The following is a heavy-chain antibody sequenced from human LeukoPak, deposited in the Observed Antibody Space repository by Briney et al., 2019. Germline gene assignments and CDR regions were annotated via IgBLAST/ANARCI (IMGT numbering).Heavy chain of an antibody. Sequence: GGSLRLSCAASGFTFSSYGMSWVRQDPGKGLEWVSAISGSGGSTYYADSVKGRFTISRDNSKNPLYLQMTSLRAEDTAVYYCAKSGGYYYYYMDVWGKGTTVTISS. CDR3: AKSGGYYYYYMDV. D-gene: IGHD3-10*01. J-gene: IGHJ6*03. CDR1: GFTFSSYG. CDR2: ISGSGGST. V-gene: IGHV3-23*01.